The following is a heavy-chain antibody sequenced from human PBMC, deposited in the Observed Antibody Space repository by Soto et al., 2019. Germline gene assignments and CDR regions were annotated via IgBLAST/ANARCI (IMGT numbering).Heavy chain of an antibody. J-gene: IGHJ4*02. CDR2: INPSGGST. D-gene: IGHD6-13*01. Sequence: ASVKVSCKASGYTFTSYYMHWVRQAPGQGLEWMGIINPSGGSTSYAQKFQGRVTMTRDTSTSTVYMELSSLRSEDTAVYYCASIAAAGNYFDYWGPGTLVTVSS. V-gene: IGHV1-46*01. CDR3: ASIAAAGNYFDY. CDR1: GYTFTSYY.